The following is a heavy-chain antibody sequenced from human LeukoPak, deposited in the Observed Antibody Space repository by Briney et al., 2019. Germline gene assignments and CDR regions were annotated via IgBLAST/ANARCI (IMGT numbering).Heavy chain of an antibody. CDR3: AKHLRDYYDSSGYYYPYNWFDP. J-gene: IGHJ5*02. CDR1: GFTFSSYA. Sequence: GGSLRPSCAASGFTFSSYAMSWVRQAPGKGLEWVSAISGSGGSTYYADSVKGRFTISRDNSKNTLYLQMNSLRAEDTAVYYCAKHLRDYYDSSGYYYPYNWFDPWGQGTLVTVSS. V-gene: IGHV3-23*01. D-gene: IGHD3-22*01. CDR2: ISGSGGST.